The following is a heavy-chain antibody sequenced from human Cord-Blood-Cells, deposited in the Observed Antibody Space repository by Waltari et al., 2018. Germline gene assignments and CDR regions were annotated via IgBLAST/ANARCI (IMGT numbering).Heavy chain of an antibody. Sequence: QLQLQESGSGLVKPSQTLSLTCAVSGGSISSGGYSWSWIRQPPGKGLGWLGYISQRWDTFYHPSLKRRGTISIYRSKNQFSRKRVSVTAADTGAYYRARGVNREYAFDNWGQRTMGTVSS. D-gene: IGHD6-13*01. V-gene: IGHV4-30-2*01. CDR3: ARGVNREYAFDN. CDR2: ISQRWDT. CDR1: GGSISSGGYS. J-gene: IGHJ3*02.